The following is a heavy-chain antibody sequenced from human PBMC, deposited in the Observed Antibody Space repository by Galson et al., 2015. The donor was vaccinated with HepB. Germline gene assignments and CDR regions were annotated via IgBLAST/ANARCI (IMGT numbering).Heavy chain of an antibody. J-gene: IGHJ6*03. Sequence: SVKVSCKASGYTFSDYYIHWVRQASGQGLEWMGWINTNTGTTNYEQTFQGWVTMTRDTSISTAYMELSSLRSEDTAVYYCARGGIRFLEWLYYYYMDVWGKGTTVTVSS. CDR3: ARGGIRFLEWLYYYYMDV. CDR1: GYTFSDYY. D-gene: IGHD3-3*01. V-gene: IGHV1-2*04. CDR2: INTNTGTT.